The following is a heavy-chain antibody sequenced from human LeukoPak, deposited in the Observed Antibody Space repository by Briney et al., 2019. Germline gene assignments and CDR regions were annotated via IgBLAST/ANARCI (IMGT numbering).Heavy chain of an antibody. CDR2: IIPIFGTA. D-gene: IGHD1-26*01. V-gene: IGHV1-69*05. CDR1: GGTFSSYA. J-gene: IGHJ5*02. Sequence: SVKVSCKTSGGTFSSYAISWVRQAPGQGLEWMGGIIPIFGTANYAQKFQGRVTITTDESTSTAYMELSSLRSEDTAVYYCARLREEWFDPWGQGTLVTVSS. CDR3: ARLREEWFDP.